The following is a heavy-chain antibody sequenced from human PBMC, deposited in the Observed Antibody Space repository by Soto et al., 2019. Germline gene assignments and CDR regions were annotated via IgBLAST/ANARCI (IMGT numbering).Heavy chain of an antibody. CDR3: ARDGGNSSSWFPMDV. CDR1: GGSISSSNW. D-gene: IGHD6-13*01. Sequence: PSETLSLTCAVSGGSISSSNWWSWVRQPPGKGLEWIGEIYHSGSTNYNPSLKSRVTISVDKSKNQFSLKLSSVTAADTAVYYCARDGGNSSSWFPMDVWGQGTTVTVS. J-gene: IGHJ6*02. V-gene: IGHV4-4*02. CDR2: IYHSGST.